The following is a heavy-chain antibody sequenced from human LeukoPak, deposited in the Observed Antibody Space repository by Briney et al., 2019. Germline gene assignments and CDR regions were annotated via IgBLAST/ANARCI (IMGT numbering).Heavy chain of an antibody. V-gene: IGHV3-23*01. D-gene: IGHD1-26*01. J-gene: IGHJ4*02. CDR1: GFTCSRYA. CDR3: ARSRSGATESSDY. Sequence: GGSLTLSCAASGFTCSRYAMTWVRQAPGKGLEWVSVISDSGRSTYYVDSVKGRFTISRDNSKNALYLQLNSLRAGDRAVYYCARSRSGATESSDYWGQGTLVTVSS. CDR2: ISDSGRST.